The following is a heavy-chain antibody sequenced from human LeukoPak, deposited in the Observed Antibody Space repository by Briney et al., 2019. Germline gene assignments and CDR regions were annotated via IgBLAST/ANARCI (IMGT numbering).Heavy chain of an antibody. CDR2: TSSSAYSV. J-gene: IGHJ4*02. D-gene: IGHD1-26*01. CDR3: VRGGNSGTYFN. Sequence: GGSLRLSCAASGFIISDHYMGWIRQAPGKGLEWVSYTSSSAYSVYYADSVKGRFTISRDNANNSLYLQMKSLRAEDTAVYYCVRGGNSGTYFNWGQGTLVTVSS. V-gene: IGHV3-11*01. CDR1: GFIISDHY.